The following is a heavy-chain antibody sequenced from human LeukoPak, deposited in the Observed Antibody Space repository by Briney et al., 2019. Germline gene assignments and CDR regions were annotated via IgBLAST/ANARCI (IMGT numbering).Heavy chain of an antibody. D-gene: IGHD5-12*01. J-gene: IGHJ4*02. CDR3: TRVIVATKDY. CDR2: IRSKNYGGTT. CDR1: GFTFGDYA. V-gene: IGHV3-49*04. Sequence: PGRSLRLSCTGSGFTFGDYAMNWVRQAPGKGLEWVGFIRSKNYGGTTEYAASVKGRFTISRDDSKSIADLQMNSLKTEDTAVYYCTRVIVATKDYWGQGTLVTVSS.